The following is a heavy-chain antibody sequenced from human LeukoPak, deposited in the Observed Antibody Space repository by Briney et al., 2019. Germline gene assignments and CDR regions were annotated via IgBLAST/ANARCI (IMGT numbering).Heavy chain of an antibody. D-gene: IGHD2-15*01. CDR1: GGSISSSSYY. CDR3: AVMGGSGAVDY. J-gene: IGHJ4*02. V-gene: IGHV4-39*07. Sequence: PSETLSLTCTLSGGSISSSSYYWGWIRQPPGRGLVWIGGIYYSGSTYYNPSLKSRVTISVDKSKNQFSLKLSSVTAADTAVYYCAVMGGSGAVDYWGQGTLVTVSS. CDR2: IYYSGST.